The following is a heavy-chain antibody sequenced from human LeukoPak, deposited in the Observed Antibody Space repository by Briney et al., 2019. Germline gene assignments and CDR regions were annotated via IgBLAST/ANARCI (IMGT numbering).Heavy chain of an antibody. J-gene: IGHJ3*01. D-gene: IGHD6-13*01. CDR3: VRGVSISSSWYNDP. CDR1: GFTFSDSY. CDR2: ISRGGSTT. V-gene: IGHV3-11*01. Sequence: PGGSLRLSCAASGFTFSDSYMSWIRQAPGKGLEWVSYISRGGSTTYYADSVKGRFTISRDNAKNSLYLQMNSLRAEDTAVYYCVRGVSISSSWYNDPWGQGTMVTVSS.